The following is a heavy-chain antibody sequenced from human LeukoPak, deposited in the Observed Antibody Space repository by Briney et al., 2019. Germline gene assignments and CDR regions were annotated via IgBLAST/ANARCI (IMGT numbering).Heavy chain of an antibody. CDR2: ISSSGNTI. V-gene: IGHV3-48*03. CDR1: GFTFSRYE. Sequence: GGSLRLSCAASGFTFSRYEFNWVRQVPGKGLEWVSYISSSGNTIYYADSVKGRFTVSRDNAKNSLFLQMNGLRAEDTAIYYCARERIYGNNFDYWGQGALVTVSS. J-gene: IGHJ4*02. D-gene: IGHD4-11*01. CDR3: ARERIYGNNFDY.